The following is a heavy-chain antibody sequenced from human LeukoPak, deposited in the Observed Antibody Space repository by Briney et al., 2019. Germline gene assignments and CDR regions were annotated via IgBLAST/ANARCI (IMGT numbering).Heavy chain of an antibody. CDR3: ARGSAADYNWFDP. D-gene: IGHD6-13*01. J-gene: IGHJ5*02. CDR1: GGSISSGGYY. Sequence: SETLSLTCTVSGGSISSGGYYWSWIRQHPGKGLEWIGYIYYSGSTYYNPSLKSRVTISVDTSKNQFSLKLSSVTAADTAVYYCARGSAADYNWFDPWDQGTLVTVSS. CDR2: IYYSGST. V-gene: IGHV4-31*03.